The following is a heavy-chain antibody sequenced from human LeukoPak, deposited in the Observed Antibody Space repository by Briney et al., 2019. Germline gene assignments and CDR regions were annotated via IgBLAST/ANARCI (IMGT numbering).Heavy chain of an antibody. V-gene: IGHV2-5*02. CDR1: GFSLTTPGVA. CDR3: AHSYYFGSRSYYNVWFAP. Sequence: ESGPTLVKPTQTLTLTCTFSGFSLTTPGVAVGWIRQPPGEALEWLALIYWDDEAHYSPSLKSRLSISRDTSRNQVVLTMTNMDPLDTGTYFCAHSYYFGSRSYYNVWFAPWGLGTLVSVSS. CDR2: IYWDDEA. J-gene: IGHJ5*02. D-gene: IGHD3-10*01.